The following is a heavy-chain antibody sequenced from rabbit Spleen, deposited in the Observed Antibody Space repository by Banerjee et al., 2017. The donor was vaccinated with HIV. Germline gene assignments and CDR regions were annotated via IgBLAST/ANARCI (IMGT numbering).Heavy chain of an antibody. CDR1: GVSFSFSSY. CDR2: IDPVFSST. V-gene: IGHV1S7*01. J-gene: IGHJ4*01. Sequence: QLVESGGGLVKPGASLTLTCTASGVSFSFSSYMCWVRQAPGKGLEWIGYIDPVFSSTHYASWVNGRFTISSHNAQNTLYLQLNSLTAADTATYFCVRDQARMLDLWGPGTLVTVS. CDR3: VRDQARMLDL. D-gene: IGHD6-1*01.